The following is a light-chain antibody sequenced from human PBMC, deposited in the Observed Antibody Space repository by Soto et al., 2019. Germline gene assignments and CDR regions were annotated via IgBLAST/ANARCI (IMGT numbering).Light chain of an antibody. Sequence: EIVMTQSPGTLSVSPGERATLSCRASQSVTSRLAWYQQKPGQAPRLLIYGASTRATGVPPRFSGTGSGTEFTLTISRLEPEDFAVYYCQHYGTSPRTFGQGTKVDI. CDR2: GAS. J-gene: IGKJ1*01. V-gene: IGKV3-15*01. CDR3: QHYGTSPRT. CDR1: QSVTSR.